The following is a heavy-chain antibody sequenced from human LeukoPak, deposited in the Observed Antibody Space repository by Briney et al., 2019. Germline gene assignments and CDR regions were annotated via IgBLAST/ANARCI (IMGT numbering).Heavy chain of an antibody. Sequence: PGGSLRLSCAASGFTFSSYWMSWVRQAPGKGREWVANIKQDGSEKYYVDSVKGRFTISRDNAKNSLYLQMNSLRAEDTAVYYCARDGWYYDSSGFYWGQGTLVTVSS. J-gene: IGHJ4*02. CDR2: IKQDGSEK. CDR1: GFTFSSYW. CDR3: ARDGWYYDSSGFY. V-gene: IGHV3-7*01. D-gene: IGHD3-22*01.